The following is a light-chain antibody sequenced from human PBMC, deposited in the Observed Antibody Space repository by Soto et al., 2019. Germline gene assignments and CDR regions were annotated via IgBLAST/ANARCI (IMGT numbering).Light chain of an antibody. J-gene: IGKJ4*01. CDR1: QGITRW. CDR2: RAS. V-gene: IGKV1-5*03. Sequence: DIQMTQSPSTLSASVGDRVTITCRASQGITRWLAWYQQKPGKAPKLLIYRASSLESGVPSRCSGSGSGTEFTLTISSLQPDDFATYYCQQYSSYSFGGGTKVESK. CDR3: QQYSSYS.